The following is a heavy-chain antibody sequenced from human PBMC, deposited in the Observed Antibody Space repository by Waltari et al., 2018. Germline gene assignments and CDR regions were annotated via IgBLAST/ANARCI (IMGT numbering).Heavy chain of an antibody. J-gene: IGHJ4*02. CDR2: INSEGSLI. CDR1: GFTFNTYW. Sequence: EVQLVESGGGLVRPGGSLRLSCAASGFTFNTYWMHWVRQAPGKGLVWVARINSEGSLISDAASVKGRFTIARDNAKKTLYLQMNSLRAEDTAVYYCARGGGSLDYWGQGTQVTVSS. CDR3: ARGGGSLDY. V-gene: IGHV3-74*01. D-gene: IGHD3-10*01.